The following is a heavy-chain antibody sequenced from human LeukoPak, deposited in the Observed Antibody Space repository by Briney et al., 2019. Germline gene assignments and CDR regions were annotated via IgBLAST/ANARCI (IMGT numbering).Heavy chain of an antibody. J-gene: IGHJ4*02. D-gene: IGHD2-15*01. Sequence: GGSLRLSCAASGFTFSNYWMSWVRQAPGKGLEWVSAMSSSDDGRYYAASVRGRFTISRDTSRSTLYLQMNSLRAEDAAVYYCAKAPVTSCRGAFCYPFDYWGQGTLVTVSS. CDR3: AKAPVTSCRGAFCYPFDY. V-gene: IGHV3-23*01. CDR1: GFTFSNYW. CDR2: MSSSDDGR.